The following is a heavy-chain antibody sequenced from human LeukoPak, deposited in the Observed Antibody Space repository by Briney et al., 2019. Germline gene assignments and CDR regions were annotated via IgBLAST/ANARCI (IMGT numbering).Heavy chain of an antibody. CDR3: ARSRLTLPGSGHDYFFDY. V-gene: IGHV3-23*01. Sequence: PGGSLRLSCVTSGFTFSSYAMSRVRQAPGKGLEWVSTFSGSGAGTYYADSVKGRFTISRDNSKNTLYLQMNSLRAEDTAVCYCARSRLTLPGSGHDYFFDYWGQGTLVTVSS. CDR1: GFTFSSYA. J-gene: IGHJ4*02. D-gene: IGHD2-15*01. CDR2: FSGSGAGT.